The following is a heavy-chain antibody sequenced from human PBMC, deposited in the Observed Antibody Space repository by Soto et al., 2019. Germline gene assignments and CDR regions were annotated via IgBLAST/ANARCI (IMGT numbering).Heavy chain of an antibody. CDR2: ISYDGSNK. D-gene: IGHD5-18*01. J-gene: IGHJ3*02. V-gene: IGHV3-30-3*01. CDR3: ARTFGYSYGWDAFDI. Sequence: GGSLRLSCAASGFTFSSYAMHWVRQAPGKGLEWVAVISYDGSNKCYADSVKGRFTISRDNSKNTLYLQMNSLRAEDTAVYYCARTFGYSYGWDAFDIWGQGTMVTVSS. CDR1: GFTFSSYA.